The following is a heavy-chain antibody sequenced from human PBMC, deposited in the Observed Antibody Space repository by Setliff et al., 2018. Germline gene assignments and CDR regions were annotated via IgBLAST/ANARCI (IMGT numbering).Heavy chain of an antibody. V-gene: IGHV1-3*01. J-gene: IGHJ6*02. CDR1: GYTFTSYA. Sequence: ASVKVSCKASGYTFTSYAMHWVRQAPGQRLEWMGWINAGNGNTKYSQKFQGRVTITRDTSASTAYMELSSLRSEDTAVYYCARESGPYSNYDYYYGMDVWGQGTTVTSP. CDR2: INAGNGNT. D-gene: IGHD4-4*01. CDR3: ARESGPYSNYDYYYGMDV.